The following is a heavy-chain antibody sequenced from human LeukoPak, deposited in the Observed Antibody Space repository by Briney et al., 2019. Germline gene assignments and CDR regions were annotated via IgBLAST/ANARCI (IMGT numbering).Heavy chain of an antibody. CDR2: IYHSGST. V-gene: IGHV4-4*02. CDR3: ARLSGSYWSLGY. D-gene: IGHD1-26*01. J-gene: IGHJ4*02. Sequence: SGTLSLTCAVSGGSISSSNWWSWVRQPPGKGLEWIGEIYHSGSTNYNPSLKSRVTISVDTSKNQFSLKLSSVTAADTAVYYCARLSGSYWSLGYWGQGTLVTVSS. CDR1: GGSISSSNW.